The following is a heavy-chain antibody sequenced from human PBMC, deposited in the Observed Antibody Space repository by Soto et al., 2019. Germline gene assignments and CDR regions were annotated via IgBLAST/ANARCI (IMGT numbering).Heavy chain of an antibody. V-gene: IGHV3-33*01. Sequence: QVQLVESGGGVVQPGRSLRLSCAASGFTFSSYGMHWVRQAPGKGLEWVAVIWYDGSNKYYADSVKGRFTISRDNSKNTLYLQMNSLRAEDTAVYYCARGSSVPGHYFYYGMDVWGQGTTVTVSS. CDR3: ARGSSVPGHYFYYGMDV. CDR1: GFTFSSYG. J-gene: IGHJ6*02. D-gene: IGHD4-17*01. CDR2: IWYDGSNK.